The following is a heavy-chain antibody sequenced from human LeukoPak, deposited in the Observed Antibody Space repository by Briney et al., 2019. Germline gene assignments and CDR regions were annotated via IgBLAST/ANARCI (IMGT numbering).Heavy chain of an antibody. J-gene: IGHJ4*02. CDR1: GYTLTELS. CDR2: FDPEDGET. CDR3: ARDSRLLEWLPPDY. V-gene: IGHV1-24*01. D-gene: IGHD3-3*01. Sequence: ASVKVSCKVSGYTLTELSMHWVRQAPGKGLEWMGGFDPEDGETIYAQKFQGRVTMTTDTSTSTAYMELRSLRSDDTAVYYCARDSRLLEWLPPDYWGQGTLVTVSS.